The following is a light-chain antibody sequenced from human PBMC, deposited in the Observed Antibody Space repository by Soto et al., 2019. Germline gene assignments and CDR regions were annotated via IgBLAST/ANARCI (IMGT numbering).Light chain of an antibody. CDR3: CSYVGGYSYV. V-gene: IGLV2-11*01. Sequence: QSALTQPRSVSGAPGQSVTCSCIGTSGDVGDYNSVSWYQQHPGKAPKLMIYDVSKRPSGVPDRFSGSKSGNTASLTISGLQAEDEADYYCCSYVGGYSYVFGIGTKVTVL. J-gene: IGLJ1*01. CDR2: DVS. CDR1: SGDVGDYNS.